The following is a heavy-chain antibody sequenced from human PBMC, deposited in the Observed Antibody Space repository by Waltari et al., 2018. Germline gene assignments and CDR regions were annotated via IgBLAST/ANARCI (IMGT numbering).Heavy chain of an antibody. CDR1: GGSISSSSYY. CDR3: AREGRLCDIFHHFDY. D-gene: IGHD3-9*01. V-gene: IGHV4-39*07. Sequence: QLQLQESGPGLVKPSETLSLTCTVSGGSISSSSYYWGWIRQPPGKGLEWIGSIYYSGSNYDKPSLKSRVTISVDTSKNQFSLKLSSVTAAETAVYYCAREGRLCDIFHHFDYLGQGTLVTVSS. J-gene: IGHJ4*02. CDR2: IYYSGSN.